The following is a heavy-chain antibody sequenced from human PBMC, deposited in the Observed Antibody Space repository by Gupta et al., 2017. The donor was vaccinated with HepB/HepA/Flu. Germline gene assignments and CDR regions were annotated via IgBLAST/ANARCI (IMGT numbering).Heavy chain of an antibody. D-gene: IGHD4-11*01. CDR2: IIPIFGTA. CDR3: ARDQTTVVPLGWFDP. J-gene: IGHJ5*02. V-gene: IGHV1-69*01. Sequence: QAPGQGLEWMGGIIPIFGTANYAQKFQGRVTITADESTSTAYMELSSLRSEDTAVYYCARDQTTVVPLGWFDPWCQGTLVAVSS.